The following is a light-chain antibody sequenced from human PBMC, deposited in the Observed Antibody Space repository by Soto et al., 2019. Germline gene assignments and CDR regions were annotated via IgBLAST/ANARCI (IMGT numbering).Light chain of an antibody. CDR1: QSISSW. CDR3: QQYNSYSTT. Sequence: DIQMTQSPSPLSASVGDRVTITCRASQSISSWLAWYQQKPGKAPKLLIYDASSLESGVPSRFSGSGSGTEFTLTISSLQPDDFATYYCQQYNSYSTTFGQGTKVEIK. J-gene: IGKJ1*01. CDR2: DAS. V-gene: IGKV1-5*01.